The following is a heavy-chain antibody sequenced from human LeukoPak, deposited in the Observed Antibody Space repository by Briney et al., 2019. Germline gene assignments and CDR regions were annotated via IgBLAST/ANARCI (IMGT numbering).Heavy chain of an antibody. CDR1: GFTFDDYG. D-gene: IGHD6-19*01. V-gene: IGHV3-20*04. CDR3: AKARSSGWLPGDY. J-gene: IGHJ4*02. CDR2: INWNGGST. Sequence: PGGSLRLSCAASGFTFDDYGMSWVRQGPGKGLEWVSGINWNGGSTGYADSVKGRFTISRDNAKNSLYLQMNSLRAEDTAVYYCAKARSSGWLPGDYWGQGTLVTVSS.